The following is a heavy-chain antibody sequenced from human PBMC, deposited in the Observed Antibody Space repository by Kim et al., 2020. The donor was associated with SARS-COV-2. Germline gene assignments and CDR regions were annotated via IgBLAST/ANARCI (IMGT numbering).Heavy chain of an antibody. CDR1: GFNFSDYY. Sequence: GGSLRLSCAASGFNFSDYYMSWIRQAPGKGLEWISYISSRSSNTDYADSVKGRFTISRDNAKNSLYLQVNSLRAEDTAVYYCARGAPGIAVADPSGYFDYWGQGTLVSVSS. J-gene: IGHJ4*02. D-gene: IGHD6-19*01. CDR3: ARGAPGIAVADPSGYFDY. CDR2: ISSRSSNT. V-gene: IGHV3-11*06.